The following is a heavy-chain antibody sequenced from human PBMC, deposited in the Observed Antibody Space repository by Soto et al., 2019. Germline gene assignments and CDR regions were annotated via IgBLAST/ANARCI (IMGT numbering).Heavy chain of an antibody. D-gene: IGHD6-13*01. CDR1: GFTFSSYA. V-gene: IGHV3-23*01. J-gene: IGHJ4*02. Sequence: GGSLRLSCAASGFTFSSYAMIWIRQAQGKGLEWVSAISGSGGSTYYADSVKGRFTISRDNSKNTLYLQMNSLRAEDTAVYYCAKDRTRVGIAAAGSYFDYWGQGTLVTVSS. CDR3: AKDRTRVGIAAAGSYFDY. CDR2: ISGSGGST.